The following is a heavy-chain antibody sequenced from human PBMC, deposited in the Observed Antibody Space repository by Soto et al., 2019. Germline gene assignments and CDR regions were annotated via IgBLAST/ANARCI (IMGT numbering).Heavy chain of an antibody. V-gene: IGHV4-59*12. CDR3: AAHSGSTYGPLDY. Sequence: SETLSLTCTVSGGSISSYYWSWIRQPPGKGLEWIGYIYYSGSTNYNPSLKSRVTISVDTSKNQFSLQLSSMTAADTAVYYCAAHSGSTYGPLDYWGQGTQVTVS. J-gene: IGHJ4*02. CDR2: IYYSGST. D-gene: IGHD3-10*01. CDR1: GGSISSYY.